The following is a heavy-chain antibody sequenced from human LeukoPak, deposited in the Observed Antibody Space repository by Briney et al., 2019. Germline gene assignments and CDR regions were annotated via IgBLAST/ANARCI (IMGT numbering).Heavy chain of an antibody. Sequence: PGGSLRLSCAASAFTFSSYGMHWVRQAPGKGLEWVAFIRYDGSNKYYADSVKGRFTISRDNSKNTLYLQMNSLRAEDTAVYYCAKDRITMVRGVPFNYFDYWGQGTLVTVSS. D-gene: IGHD3-10*01. CDR3: AKDRITMVRGVPFNYFDY. CDR2: IRYDGSNK. J-gene: IGHJ4*02. V-gene: IGHV3-30*02. CDR1: AFTFSSYG.